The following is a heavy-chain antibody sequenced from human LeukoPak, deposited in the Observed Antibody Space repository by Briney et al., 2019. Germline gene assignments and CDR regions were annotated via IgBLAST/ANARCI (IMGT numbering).Heavy chain of an antibody. CDR3: ASYTRARGVIMRDSYYYYGMDV. D-gene: IGHD3-10*01. Sequence: GGSLRLSCAASGFTFSDYYMSWIRQAPGKGLEWVSYISSSGSTIYYADSVKGRFTISRDNAKNSLYLQMNSLRAEDTAVYYCASYTRARGVIMRDSYYYYGMDVWGQGTTVTVSS. V-gene: IGHV3-11*01. J-gene: IGHJ6*02. CDR1: GFTFSDYY. CDR2: ISSSGSTI.